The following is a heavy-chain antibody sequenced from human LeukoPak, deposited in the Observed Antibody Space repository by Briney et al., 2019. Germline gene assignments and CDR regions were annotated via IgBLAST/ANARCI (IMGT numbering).Heavy chain of an antibody. J-gene: IGHJ6*02. V-gene: IGHV3-48*03. CDR1: GFTLSSNE. CDR3: ARPGYYYGMDV. D-gene: IGHD3-10*01. CDR2: ISSSGSSI. Sequence: PGGSLRLSCAAPGFTLSSNEMNWVRQAPGKGLEWVSYISSSGSSIYYADSVKGRFTISRDNAKNSLYLQMNSLRVEDTAVYYCARPGYYYGMDVWGQGTTVTVSS.